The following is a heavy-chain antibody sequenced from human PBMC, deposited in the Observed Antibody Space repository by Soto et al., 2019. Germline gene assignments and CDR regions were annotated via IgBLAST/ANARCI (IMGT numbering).Heavy chain of an antibody. D-gene: IGHD1-7*01. CDR2: IIPISGAA. J-gene: IGHJ4*02. V-gene: IGHV1-69*06. CDR1: GGTFSNYV. Sequence: SVKVSCKASGGTFSNYVVNWVRQAPGQGLEWMGRIIPISGAANYAQKFQGRVTITEDKSTSTSYMELSSLRSEDTAVYYCARDMTRTVVPYFDFWGQGTLVTVSS. CDR3: ARDMTRTVVPYFDF.